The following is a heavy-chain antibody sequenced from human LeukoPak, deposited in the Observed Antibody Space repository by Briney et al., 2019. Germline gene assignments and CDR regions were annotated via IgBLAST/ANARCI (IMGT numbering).Heavy chain of an antibody. V-gene: IGHV1-69*13. D-gene: IGHD2-21*02. J-gene: IGHJ4*02. CDR2: IIPIFGTA. CDR3: AREYCGGDCYSGYYFDY. CDR1: GYTFTSYD. Sequence: SVKVSCKASGYTFTSYDISWVRQAPGQGLEWMGGIIPIFGTANYAQKFQGRVTITADESTSTAYMELSSLRSEDTAVYYCAREYCGGDCYSGYYFDYWGQGTLVTVSS.